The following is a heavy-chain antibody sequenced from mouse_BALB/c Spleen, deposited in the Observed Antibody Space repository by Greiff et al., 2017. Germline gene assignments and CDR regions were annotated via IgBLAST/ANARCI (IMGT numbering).Heavy chain of an antibody. CDR2: IYPGDGDT. J-gene: IGHJ4*01. CDR1: GYTFTSYW. CDR3: ARELGAMDY. D-gene: IGHD4-1*01. V-gene: IGHV1-87*01. Sequence: QVQLKQSGAELARPGASVKLSCKASGYTFTSYWMQWVKQRPGQGLEWIGAIYPGDGDTRYTQKFKGKATLTADKSSSTAYMQLSSLASEDSAVYYCARELGAMDYWGQGTSVTVSS.